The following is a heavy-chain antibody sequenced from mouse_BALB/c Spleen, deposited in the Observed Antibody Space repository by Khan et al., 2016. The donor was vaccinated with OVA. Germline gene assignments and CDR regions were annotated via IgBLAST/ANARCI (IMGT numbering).Heavy chain of an antibody. V-gene: IGHV1S29*02. Sequence: VQLQQSGPEVVKPGASVKISCKASGYTFTDYNLDWVRQRHGKSLEWIGYFFPNSGGSGYNQKFKTKATLTVDISSSTAYMDFRSLTSEDSAVYYCVSSGYGSFAFWGQGTLVTVSA. CDR1: GYTFTDYN. CDR3: VSSGYGSFAF. CDR2: FFPNSGGS. D-gene: IGHD1-2*01. J-gene: IGHJ3*01.